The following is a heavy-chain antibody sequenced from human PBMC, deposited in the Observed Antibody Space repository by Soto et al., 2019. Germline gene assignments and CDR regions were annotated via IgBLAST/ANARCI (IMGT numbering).Heavy chain of an antibody. D-gene: IGHD6-19*01. CDR2: IYPGDSDT. CDR1: GYSFTSYW. V-gene: IGHV5-51*01. Sequence: PGESLKVSCKGSGYSFTSYWIGWGRQMPGKGLEWMGIIYPGDSDTRYSPSFQGQVTISADKSISTAYLQWSSLKASDTAMYYCARQRIAVAGYYYYYGMDVWGQGTTVTVSS. J-gene: IGHJ6*02. CDR3: ARQRIAVAGYYYYYGMDV.